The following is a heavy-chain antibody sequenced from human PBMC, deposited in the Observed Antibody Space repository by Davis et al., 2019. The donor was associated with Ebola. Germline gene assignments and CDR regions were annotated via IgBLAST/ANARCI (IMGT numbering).Heavy chain of an antibody. CDR2: ISSSSSYI. J-gene: IGHJ6*02. CDR3: AREPIFGVVTYYYYGMDV. Sequence: GESLKISCAASGFTFSSYSMNWVRQAPGKGLEWVSSISSSSSYIYYADSVKGRFTISRDNAKNSLYLQMNSLRAEDTAVYYCAREPIFGVVTYYYYGMDVWGQGTTVTVSS. V-gene: IGHV3-21*01. CDR1: GFTFSSYS. D-gene: IGHD3-3*01.